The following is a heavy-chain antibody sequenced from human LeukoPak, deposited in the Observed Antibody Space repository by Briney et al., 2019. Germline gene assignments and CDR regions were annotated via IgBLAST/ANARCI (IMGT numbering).Heavy chain of an antibody. V-gene: IGHV1-3*03. Sequence: ASVKVSCKASGYTFTSYAMNWVRQAPGQRLEWMGWINAGNANTKYSQEFQGRVTITRDTSASTAYMELSSLRSEDMAVYYCARDYYDTGGYYDLWGQGTLVTVSS. CDR1: GYTFTSYA. CDR2: INAGNANT. J-gene: IGHJ5*02. D-gene: IGHD3-22*01. CDR3: ARDYYDTGGYYDL.